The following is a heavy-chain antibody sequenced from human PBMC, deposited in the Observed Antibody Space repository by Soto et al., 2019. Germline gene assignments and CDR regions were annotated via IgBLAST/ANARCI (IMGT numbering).Heavy chain of an antibody. V-gene: IGHV4-31*03. CDR2: IYYSGST. Sequence: SETLCLTCTVAGGSISSGGYYWSWIRQHPGKGLEWIGYIYYSGSTYYNPSLKSRVTISVDTSKNQFSLKLSSVTAADTAVYYCARGPLRRYFDWYRAFDIWGQGTMVTVSS. J-gene: IGHJ3*02. D-gene: IGHD3-9*01. CDR3: ARGPLRRYFDWYRAFDI. CDR1: GGSISSGGYY.